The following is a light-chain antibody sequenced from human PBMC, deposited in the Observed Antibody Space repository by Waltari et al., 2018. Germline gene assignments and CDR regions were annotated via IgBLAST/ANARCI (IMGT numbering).Light chain of an antibody. CDR2: DAS. Sequence: EIVLTQSPATLSLSPGERATLSCRASQSVSTNLAWYQQKPGQAPRLFIYDASNRASGVPARFSGSGSGTDFTLTISSLEPEDFAVYFCQQRSDWPRTFGQGTKVEIK. J-gene: IGKJ1*01. CDR1: QSVSTN. CDR3: QQRSDWPRT. V-gene: IGKV3-11*01.